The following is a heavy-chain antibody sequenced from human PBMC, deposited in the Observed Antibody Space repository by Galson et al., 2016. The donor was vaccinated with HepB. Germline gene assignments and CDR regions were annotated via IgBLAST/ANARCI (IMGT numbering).Heavy chain of an antibody. V-gene: IGHV3-23*01. CDR3: AKDPTIVGPTAEGY. J-gene: IGHJ4*02. Sequence: SLRLSCAASGFTFSNYAMGWVRQAPGKGLEWVSSISGSGGSTYYADSVKGRFTISRDNSKNTLYLQMNSLGAEDTALYYCAKDPTIVGPTAEGYWGQGTLVTVSS. D-gene: IGHD1-26*01. CDR1: GFTFSNYA. CDR2: ISGSGGST.